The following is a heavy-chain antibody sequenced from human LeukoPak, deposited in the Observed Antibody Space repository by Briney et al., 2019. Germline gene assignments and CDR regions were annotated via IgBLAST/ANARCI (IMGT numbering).Heavy chain of an antibody. J-gene: IGHJ3*02. CDR1: GGAITSGGYS. Sequence: PSETLSLTCTVSGGAITSGGYSWNWIRQPPGKGLEWIGYIYYSGSTYYNPFLKSRVTISVDTSKNQFSLKLSSVTAADTAVYYCARDHRGGSYATPWAFDIWGQGTMVTVSS. V-gene: IGHV4-30-2*05. D-gene: IGHD1-26*01. CDR3: ARDHRGGSYATPWAFDI. CDR2: IYYSGST.